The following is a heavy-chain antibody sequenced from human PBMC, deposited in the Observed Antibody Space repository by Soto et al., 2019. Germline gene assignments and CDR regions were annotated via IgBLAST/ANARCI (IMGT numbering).Heavy chain of an antibody. CDR3: AKDRANRVVPAAPDY. J-gene: IGHJ4*02. CDR2: ISGSGGST. CDR1: GFTFSSYA. V-gene: IGHV3-23*01. D-gene: IGHD2-2*01. Sequence: GGSLRLSCAASGFTFSSYAMSWVRQAPGKGLEWVSAISGSGGSTYYADSVKGRFTISRDNSKNTLYLQMNSLRAEDTAVYYCAKDRANRVVPAAPDYWGQGTLVTVPQ.